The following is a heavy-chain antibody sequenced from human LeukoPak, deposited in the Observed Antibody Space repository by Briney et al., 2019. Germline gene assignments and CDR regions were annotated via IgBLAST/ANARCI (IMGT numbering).Heavy chain of an antibody. Sequence: SETLSLTCTVSGGSISSYYWSWIRQPLGKGLEWIGYIYYSGSTNYNPSLKSRVTISVDTSKNQFSLKLSSVTAADTAVYYCARDDTAADYYYGMDVWGQGTTVTVSS. CDR3: ARDDTAADYYYGMDV. CDR1: GGSISSYY. D-gene: IGHD6-13*01. V-gene: IGHV4-59*08. CDR2: IYYSGST. J-gene: IGHJ6*02.